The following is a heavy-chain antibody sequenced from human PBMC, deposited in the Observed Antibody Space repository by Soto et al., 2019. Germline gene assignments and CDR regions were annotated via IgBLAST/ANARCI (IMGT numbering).Heavy chain of an antibody. V-gene: IGHV3-11*01. CDR3: AGQYSSSSVEF. CDR2: ISSGAITI. J-gene: IGHJ4*02. CDR1: GFTFSDYY. D-gene: IGHD6-6*01. Sequence: GGSLRLSCAASGFTFSDYYMNWIRQAPGKGLEWVSYISSGAITIYYADSVKDRFTISRDNAKNSLYLQMNSLRAEDTAVYYCAGQYSSSSVEFWGQGTLVTVSS.